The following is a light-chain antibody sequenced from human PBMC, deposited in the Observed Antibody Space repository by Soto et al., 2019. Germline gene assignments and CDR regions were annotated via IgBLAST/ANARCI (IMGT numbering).Light chain of an antibody. J-gene: IGKJ4*01. V-gene: IGKV1-12*01. Sequence: MQMTQSPSSVSASVGDRVTITCRASQGISGWLAWYQQKPGKAPKLLIYDTSTLQSGVPPRFSGSASGTDFTLTISSLQPEDFATYYCLQSNNFPPLTFGGGTKVEIK. CDR1: QGISGW. CDR2: DTS. CDR3: LQSNNFPPLT.